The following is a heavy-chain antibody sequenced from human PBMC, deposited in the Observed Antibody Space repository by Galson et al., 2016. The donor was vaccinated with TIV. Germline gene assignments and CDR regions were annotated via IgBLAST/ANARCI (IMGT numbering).Heavy chain of an antibody. CDR1: GFTVSSNA. CDR2: IYSGGGT. J-gene: IGHJ3*02. CDR3: ASHKAAAGIDAFEI. D-gene: IGHD6-13*01. V-gene: IGHV3-53*01. Sequence: SLRLSCAASGFTVSSNAMTWVRQAPGKGLESVSAIYSGGGTYYIDAAKGRLTISRDTSKNTLYLQMNSLRGEDTAVYFCASHKAAAGIDAFEIWGQGTMGLVSS.